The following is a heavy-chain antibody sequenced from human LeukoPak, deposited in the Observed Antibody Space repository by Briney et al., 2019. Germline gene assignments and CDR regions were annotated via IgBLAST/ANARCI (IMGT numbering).Heavy chain of an antibody. CDR2: INGSGGST. J-gene: IGHJ4*02. CDR1: EFSFSNYA. V-gene: IGHV3-23*01. D-gene: IGHD2-21*02. Sequence: PGGSLSLSCAASEFSFSNYAMGGVRPAPGKGLEWVSAINGSGGSTYYADSVRGRFTISRDNSKNTLSLQMISQRGEDAAIYHCAKGLGADCSGDCSSGILDYWGQGTLVTVSS. CDR3: AKGLGADCSGDCSSGILDY.